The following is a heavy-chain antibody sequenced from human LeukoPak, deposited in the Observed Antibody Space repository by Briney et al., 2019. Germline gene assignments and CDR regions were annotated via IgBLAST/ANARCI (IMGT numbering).Heavy chain of an antibody. D-gene: IGHD3-16*02. Sequence: SETLSLTCAVYGGSFSGYYWSWIRQPPGKGLEWIGEINQSGSTNYNPSLKSRVTISVDTSKNQFSLKLSSVTAADTAVYYCAREGLRLGELSLLYFDYWGQGTLVTVSS. CDR1: GGSFSGYY. CDR3: AREGLRLGELSLLYFDY. V-gene: IGHV4-34*01. CDR2: INQSGST. J-gene: IGHJ4*02.